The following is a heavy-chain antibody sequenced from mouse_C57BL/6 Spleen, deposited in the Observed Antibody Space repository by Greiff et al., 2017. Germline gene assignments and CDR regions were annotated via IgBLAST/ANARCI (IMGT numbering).Heavy chain of an antibody. CDR1: GFTFTDYY. V-gene: IGHV7-3*01. Sequence: VQLKESGGGLVQPGGSLSLSCAASGFTFTDYYMSWVRQPPGKALEWLGFIRNKANGYTTEYSASVKGRFTISRDNSQSILYLQMNALRAEDSATYYCARYYGSSWGYFDVWGTGTTVTVSS. D-gene: IGHD1-1*01. CDR2: IRNKANGYTT. CDR3: ARYYGSSWGYFDV. J-gene: IGHJ1*03.